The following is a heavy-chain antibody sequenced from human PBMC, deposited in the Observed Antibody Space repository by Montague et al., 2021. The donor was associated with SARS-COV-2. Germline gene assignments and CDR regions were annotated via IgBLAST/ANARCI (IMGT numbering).Heavy chain of an antibody. D-gene: IGHD3-16*01. CDR1: GFIFSDYY. J-gene: IGHJ4*02. V-gene: IGHV3-11*06. CDR3: ARVLGGDYPDY. CDR2: ISSRSSYT. Sequence: SLRLSCEASGFIFSDYYMSWIRQAPGKGLEWISYISSRSSYTKYADSVKGRFTISRDNAKNSLYMKMNSLRAEDTAVYYCARVLGGDYPDYWGQGTLVTVDS.